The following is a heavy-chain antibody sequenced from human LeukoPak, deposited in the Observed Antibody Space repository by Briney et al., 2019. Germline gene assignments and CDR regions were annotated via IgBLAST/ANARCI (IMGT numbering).Heavy chain of an antibody. CDR3: ARENGDYADAFDI. Sequence: GGSLRLSCAASGFTFTNYRMTWVRQAPGKGLEWVSSISSTSGYIFYADSVQGRFAISRDNAKSSLYLQMNSLRAEDTAVYYCARENGDYADAFDIWGQGTMVTVSS. J-gene: IGHJ3*02. CDR2: ISSTSGYI. CDR1: GFTFTNYR. V-gene: IGHV3-21*01. D-gene: IGHD4-17*01.